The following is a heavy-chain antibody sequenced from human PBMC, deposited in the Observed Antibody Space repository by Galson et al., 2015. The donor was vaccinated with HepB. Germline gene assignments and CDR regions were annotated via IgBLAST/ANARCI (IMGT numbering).Heavy chain of an antibody. Sequence: SVKVSCKASGYTFTSYGISWVRQAPGQGLEWMGWISAYNGNTNYAQKLQGRVTMTTDTSTSTAYMELRSLRSDDTAVYYCARDWGPRDDIVVVPAAIRPYYYYMDVWGKGTTVTVSS. D-gene: IGHD2-2*02. CDR2: ISAYNGNT. CDR3: ARDWGPRDDIVVVPAAIRPYYYYMDV. J-gene: IGHJ6*03. CDR1: GYTFTSYG. V-gene: IGHV1-18*01.